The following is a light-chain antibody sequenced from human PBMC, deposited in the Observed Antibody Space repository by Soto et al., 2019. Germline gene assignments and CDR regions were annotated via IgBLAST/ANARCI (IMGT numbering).Light chain of an antibody. V-gene: IGKV3-20*01. J-gene: IGKJ1*01. Sequence: EVGLTQSPGTLSLHPGERATLPCGASQSVTSNYLAWYQQKPGQAPRLLIFGASIRVTGIPDRFIGSGSGTDFTLTISRLEPEDFAVYYCQHYVTSRTTFGQGTKVDIK. CDR1: QSVTSNY. CDR2: GAS. CDR3: QHYVTSRTT.